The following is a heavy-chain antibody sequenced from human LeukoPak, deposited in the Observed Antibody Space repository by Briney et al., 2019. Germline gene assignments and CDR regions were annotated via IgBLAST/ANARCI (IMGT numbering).Heavy chain of an antibody. D-gene: IGHD2-2*01. J-gene: IGHJ4*02. CDR2: ISSSSSYI. CDR1: GFTFSSYS. V-gene: IGHV3-21*01. CDR3: ARGCGTSCYAFDY. Sequence: GGSLRLSCAASGFTFSSYSMNWVRQAPGKGLEWVSSISSSSSYIYYADSVKGRSTISRDNAKNSLYLQMNSLRAEDTAVYYCARGCGTSCYAFDYWGQGTLVTVSS.